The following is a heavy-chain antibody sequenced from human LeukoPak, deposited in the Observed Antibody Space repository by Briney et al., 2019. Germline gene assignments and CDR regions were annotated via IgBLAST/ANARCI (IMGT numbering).Heavy chain of an antibody. CDR3: ARVSTDILTGYLTFDY. CDR1: GYTSTSYA. V-gene: IGHV1-3*01. Sequence: RASVKVSCKASGYTSTSYAMHWVRQAPGQRLEWMGWINAGNGNTKYSQKFQGRVTITRDTSASTAYMELSSLRSEDTAVYYCARVSTDILTGYLTFDYWGQGTLVTVSS. D-gene: IGHD3-9*01. CDR2: INAGNGNT. J-gene: IGHJ4*02.